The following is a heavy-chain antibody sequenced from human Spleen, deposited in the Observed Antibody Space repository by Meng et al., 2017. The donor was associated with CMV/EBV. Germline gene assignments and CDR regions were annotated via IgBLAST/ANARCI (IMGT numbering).Heavy chain of an antibody. Sequence: QITLKESGPTLVKPTQTLTLNCTFSGFSLSTGGVGVGWIRQPPGKALEWLALIYWDDDKRYSPSLKSRLTITKDTSKNQVVLTMTNMDPVDTATYYCAHLFGLGRGYYFDYWGQGTLVTVSS. CDR3: AHLFGLGRGYYFDY. CDR1: GFSLSTGGVG. CDR2: IYWDDDK. V-gene: IGHV2-5*02. J-gene: IGHJ4*02. D-gene: IGHD3-10*01.